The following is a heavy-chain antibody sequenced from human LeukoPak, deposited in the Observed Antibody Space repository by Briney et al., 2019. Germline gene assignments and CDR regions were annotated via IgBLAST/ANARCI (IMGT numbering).Heavy chain of an antibody. V-gene: IGHV3-66*01. J-gene: IGHJ4*02. Sequence: PGGSLRLSCAASGFTVSANYMSWVRQAPGKGLEWVSVIYSGGSTYYADSVKGRFTISRDNSKNTLCLQMNNLRAEDSGLYYCARDLGAVAGNFDYWGQGTLVTVSS. CDR2: IYSGGST. D-gene: IGHD6-19*01. CDR1: GFTVSANY. CDR3: ARDLGAVAGNFDY.